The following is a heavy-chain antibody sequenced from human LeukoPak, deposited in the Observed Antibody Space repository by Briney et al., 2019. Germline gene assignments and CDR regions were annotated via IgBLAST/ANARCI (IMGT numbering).Heavy chain of an antibody. Sequence: ASVKVSCKASGYTFTTYYMHWVRQAPGQGLEWMGIINPSGGSTSYAQKFQGRVTVTRDKSTSTVYMELSSLRSEDTAVYYCARGGGRSTEGGVWFYYYYMDVWGKGTTVTVSS. D-gene: IGHD3-16*01. CDR1: GYTFTTYY. CDR2: INPSGGST. V-gene: IGHV1-46*01. J-gene: IGHJ6*03. CDR3: ARGGGRSTEGGVWFYYYYMDV.